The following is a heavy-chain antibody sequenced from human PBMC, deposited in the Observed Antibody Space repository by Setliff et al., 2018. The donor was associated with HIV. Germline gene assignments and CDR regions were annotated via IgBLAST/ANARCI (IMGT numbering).Heavy chain of an antibody. CDR2: IVGGGGRT. J-gene: IGHJ1*01. Sequence: PGGSLRLSCAASGFSFSGNAMSWVRQAPGKGLEWVSGIVGGGGRTYYADSVKGRFTISRDISKNTLYLQMNSLRAEDTAVYYCAKDIVVVIGPPFQHWGQGTLVTVSS. CDR1: GFSFSGNA. D-gene: IGHD3-22*01. V-gene: IGHV3-23*01. CDR3: AKDIVVVIGPPFQH.